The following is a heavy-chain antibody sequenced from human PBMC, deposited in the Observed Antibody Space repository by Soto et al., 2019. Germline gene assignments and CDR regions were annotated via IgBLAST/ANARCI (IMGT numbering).Heavy chain of an antibody. J-gene: IGHJ6*02. CDR3: ARGQDTAMFHYYGMDV. CDR1: GFTFSSYS. D-gene: IGHD5-18*01. CDR2: ISSSSSTI. V-gene: IGHV3-48*02. Sequence: GGSLRLSCAASGFTFSSYSMNWVRQAPGKGLEWVSYISSSSSTIYYADSVKGRFTISRDNAKNSLYLQMNSLRDEDTAVYYCARGQDTAMFHYYGMDVWGQGTTVTVSS.